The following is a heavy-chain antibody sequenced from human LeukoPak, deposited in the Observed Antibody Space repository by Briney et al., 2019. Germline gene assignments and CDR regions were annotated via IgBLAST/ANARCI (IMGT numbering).Heavy chain of an antibody. CDR1: GFTFSSYS. Sequence: GGSLRLSCAASGFTFSSYSMNWVRRAPGKGLEWVSSISSSSSYIYYADSVKGRFTISRDNAKNSLYLQMNSLRAEDTAVYYCARVSGYGDIVVVVAATPEYYFDYWGQGILVTVSS. CDR3: ARVSGYGDIVVVVAATPEYYFDY. J-gene: IGHJ4*02. CDR2: ISSSSSYI. V-gene: IGHV3-21*01. D-gene: IGHD2-15*01.